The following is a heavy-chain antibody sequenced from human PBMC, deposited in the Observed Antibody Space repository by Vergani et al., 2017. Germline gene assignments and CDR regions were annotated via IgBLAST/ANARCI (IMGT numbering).Heavy chain of an antibody. V-gene: IGHV4-39*01. J-gene: IGHJ5*02. CDR3: ARHSTVEWLVKLGWIDP. CDR2: IYYSGGT. D-gene: IGHD6-19*01. Sequence: QLQLQESGPGLVKPSAPLSLTCSVSGASIRSSNYYWGWIRQPPGKGLEWIASIYYSGGTYYNPSLKSRVTISVDTSKNQFSLKLSSVTAADTAVYFCARHSTVEWLVKLGWIDPWGQGILVTVSS. CDR1: GASIRSSNYY.